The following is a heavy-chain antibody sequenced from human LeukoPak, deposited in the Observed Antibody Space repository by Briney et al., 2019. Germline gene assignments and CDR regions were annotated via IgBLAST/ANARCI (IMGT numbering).Heavy chain of an antibody. Sequence: GGSLRLSCSASGFTFSTYWMSWVRQAPGKGLEWVANMRRDGNEIYYLDSVRGRFTISRDNARNSVYLQMNSLRAEDTAVYYCARGGTRGYSPSDYWGQGTLVTVSS. D-gene: IGHD5-18*01. CDR3: ARGGTRGYSPSDY. J-gene: IGHJ4*02. CDR2: MRRDGNEI. CDR1: GFTFSTYW. V-gene: IGHV3-7*01.